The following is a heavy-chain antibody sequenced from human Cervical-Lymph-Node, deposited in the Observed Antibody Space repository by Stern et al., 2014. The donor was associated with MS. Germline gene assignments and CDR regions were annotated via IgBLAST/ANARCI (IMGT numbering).Heavy chain of an antibody. CDR2: INPIARIT. CDR3: ARDPYCCSGEHYYPYYLDH. V-gene: IGHV1-46*01. J-gene: IGHJ4*02. CDR1: GYTFTSYF. D-gene: IGHD2-2*01. Sequence: QVQLVESGAEVKKPGASVKVSCKASGYTFTSYFIHWVRQAPGQGLEWMGIINPIARITTYAREFQGRVTMTSDTSTSTVYMELSSLTSEDTALYYCARDPYCCSGEHYYPYYLDHWGQGTLVTVSS.